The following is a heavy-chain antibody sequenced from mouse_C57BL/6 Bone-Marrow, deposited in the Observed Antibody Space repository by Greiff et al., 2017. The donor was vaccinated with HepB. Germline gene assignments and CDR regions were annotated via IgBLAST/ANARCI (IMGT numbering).Heavy chain of an antibody. Sequence: QVQLQQSGPELVKPGASVKISCKASGYAFSSSWMNWVKQRPGKGLEWIGRIYPGDGDTNYNGKFKGKATLTADKSSSTAYMQLSSLTSEDSAVYFCARGDYYDSSYVEYAMDYWGQGTSVTVSS. D-gene: IGHD1-1*01. CDR1: GYAFSSSW. CDR3: ARGDYYDSSYVEYAMDY. V-gene: IGHV1-82*01. CDR2: IYPGDGDT. J-gene: IGHJ4*01.